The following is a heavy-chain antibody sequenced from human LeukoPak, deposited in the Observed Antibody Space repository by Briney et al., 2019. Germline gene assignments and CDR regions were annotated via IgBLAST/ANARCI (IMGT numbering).Heavy chain of an antibody. Sequence: KASETLSLTCTVSGGSISSYYWSWIRQPPGKGLEWIGYIYYSGSTNYNPSLKSRVTISVDTSKNQFSLKLGSVTAADTAFYYCARDPEWGALDYWGLGTLVTVSS. CDR3: ARDPEWGALDY. D-gene: IGHD3-16*01. J-gene: IGHJ4*02. V-gene: IGHV4-59*01. CDR2: IYYSGST. CDR1: GGSISSYY.